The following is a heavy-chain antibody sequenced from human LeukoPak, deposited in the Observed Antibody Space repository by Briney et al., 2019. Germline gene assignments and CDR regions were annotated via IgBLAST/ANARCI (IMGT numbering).Heavy chain of an antibody. CDR2: INHSGST. J-gene: IGHJ3*02. D-gene: IGHD6-13*01. CDR1: GGSFSGYY. Sequence: SETLSLTCAVYGGSFSGYYWSWIRQPPGKGLEWIGEINHSGSTNYNPSLKSRVTISVDTSKSQFSLKLSSVTAADTAVYYCAREDSLYLRLYSSSWYDAFDIWGQGTMVTASS. V-gene: IGHV4-34*01. CDR3: AREDSLYLRLYSSSWYDAFDI.